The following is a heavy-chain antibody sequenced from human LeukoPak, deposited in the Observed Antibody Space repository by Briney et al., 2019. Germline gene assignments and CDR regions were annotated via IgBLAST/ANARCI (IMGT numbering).Heavy chain of an antibody. CDR1: GYTFTGYY. CDR3: ARDSFPSYYDSSGYSDY. Sequence: GASVKVSCKASGYTFTGYYMHWVRQASGQGLEWMGWINPNSSGTNYAQKFQGRVTMTRDTSISTAYMELSRLRSDDTAVYYCARDSFPSYYDSSGYSDYWGQGTLVTVSS. J-gene: IGHJ4*02. CDR2: INPNSSGT. V-gene: IGHV1-2*02. D-gene: IGHD3-22*01.